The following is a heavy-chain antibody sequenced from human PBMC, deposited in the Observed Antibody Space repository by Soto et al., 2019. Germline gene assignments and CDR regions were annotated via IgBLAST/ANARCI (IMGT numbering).Heavy chain of an antibody. CDR2: INPSGGST. J-gene: IGHJ6*03. CDR1: GYTFSTYY. Sequence: ASVKVSCKASGYTFSTYYIHWVRQAPGQGLEWMGIINPSGGSTSYAQKFQGRVTMTRDTSTSTVYMELSSLRSEDTAVYYCVRGTYDYDYYMDVWGKGTTVTVSS. V-gene: IGHV1-46*03. CDR3: VRGTYDYDYYMDV.